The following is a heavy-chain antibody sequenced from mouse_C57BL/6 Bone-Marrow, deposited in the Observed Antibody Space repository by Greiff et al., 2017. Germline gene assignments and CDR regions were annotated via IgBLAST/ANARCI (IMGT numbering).Heavy chain of an antibody. CDR1: GFTFSDYY. CDR3: ARALTTVVADWYFDV. D-gene: IGHD1-1*01. V-gene: IGHV5-16*01. Sequence: EVKLVESEGGLVQPGSSMKLSCTASGFTFSDYYMAWVRQVPEKGLEWVANINYDGSSTYYLDSLKSRFIISRDNAKNILYLQMSSLKSEDTATYYCARALTTVVADWYFDVWGTGTTVTVSS. J-gene: IGHJ1*03. CDR2: INYDGSST.